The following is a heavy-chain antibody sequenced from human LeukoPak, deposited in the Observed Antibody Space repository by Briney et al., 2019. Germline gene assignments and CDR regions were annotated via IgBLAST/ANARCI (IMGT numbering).Heavy chain of an antibody. CDR2: ISGSGGST. CDR1: GFTFSSYA. Sequence: GGSLRLSCAASGFTFSSYAMSWVRQAPGKGLEWVSAISGSGGSTYYADSVKGRFTISRDNSKNTLHLQMNSLRAEDTAVYYCAKSRGIGDSSGYYFRTYYFDYWGQGTLVTVSS. V-gene: IGHV3-23*01. J-gene: IGHJ4*02. D-gene: IGHD3-22*01. CDR3: AKSRGIGDSSGYYFRTYYFDY.